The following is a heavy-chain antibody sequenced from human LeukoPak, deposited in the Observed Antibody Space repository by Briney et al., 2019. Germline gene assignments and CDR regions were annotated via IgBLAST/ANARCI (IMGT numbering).Heavy chain of an antibody. Sequence: GGSLRLSCEASGFSFSSYNMDWVRQTPGKGLEWISSITTSSTYTFYADSVKGRFTISRDNAKNSLYLQMNSLRAEDTAVYYCARVEDYDILTGFDYWGQGTLVTVSS. D-gene: IGHD3-9*01. CDR1: GFSFSSYN. CDR2: ITTSSTYT. CDR3: ARVEDYDILTGFDY. J-gene: IGHJ4*02. V-gene: IGHV3-21*01.